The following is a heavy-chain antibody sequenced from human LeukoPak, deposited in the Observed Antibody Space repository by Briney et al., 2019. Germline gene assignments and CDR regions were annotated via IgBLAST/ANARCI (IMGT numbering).Heavy chain of an antibody. CDR3: ARQGGEYYSDSSDYYYFFDY. CDR1: GGSISSYY. V-gene: IGHV4-59*08. D-gene: IGHD3-22*01. CDR2: INYSGST. J-gene: IGHJ4*02. Sequence: SEALSLTCTVSGGSISSYYWSWIRQPPGQGLGWNGYINYSGSTNYDPSLTSRVTMSVDTSKNQFSLKLSSVSAADTAVYYCARQGGEYYSDSSDYYYFFDYWGQGTLVTVSS.